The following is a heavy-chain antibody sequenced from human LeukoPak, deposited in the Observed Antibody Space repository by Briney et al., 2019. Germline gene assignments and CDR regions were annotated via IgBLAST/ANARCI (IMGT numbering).Heavy chain of an antibody. CDR1: GYSFTSYW. J-gene: IGHJ6*02. CDR2: IYPGDSDT. V-gene: IGHV5-51*01. CDR3: ARTYGDYGYYYCGMDV. Sequence: GESLQISCKGSGYSFTSYWIGWVRQMPGKGLEWMGIIYPGDSDTRYSPSFQGQVTISADKSISTAYLQWSSLKASDTAMYYCARTYGDYGYYYCGMDVWGQGTTVTVSS. D-gene: IGHD4-17*01.